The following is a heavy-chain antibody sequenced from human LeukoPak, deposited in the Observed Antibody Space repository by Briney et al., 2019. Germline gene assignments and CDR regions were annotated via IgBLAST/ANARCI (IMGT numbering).Heavy chain of an antibody. D-gene: IGHD3-10*01. J-gene: IGHJ4*02. CDR1: GFTFSSYA. Sequence: PGGSLRLSCAASGFTFSSYAMSWVRQAPGKGLEWVSAISGSGGSTYYADSVKGRFTISRDNSKSTLYLQMNSLRAEDTAVYYCAKDLWGYYGSGNYYVYWGQGTLVTVSS. V-gene: IGHV3-23*01. CDR2: ISGSGGST. CDR3: AKDLWGYYGSGNYYVY.